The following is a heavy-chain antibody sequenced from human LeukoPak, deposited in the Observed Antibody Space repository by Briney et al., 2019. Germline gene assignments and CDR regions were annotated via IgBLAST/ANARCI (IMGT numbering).Heavy chain of an antibody. V-gene: IGHV4-34*01. CDR2: ITPSGST. CDR1: GGSFSGYF. Sequence: SETLSLTCVVYGGSFSGYFWSWIRQPPGKGLEWIGEITPSGSTNYSPSLKSRVSISIDTSRKKLSLRLTSVTAADSAVYYCASSFYYDSRDYWGQGTLVTVSS. D-gene: IGHD3-22*01. J-gene: IGHJ4*02. CDR3: ASSFYYDSRDY.